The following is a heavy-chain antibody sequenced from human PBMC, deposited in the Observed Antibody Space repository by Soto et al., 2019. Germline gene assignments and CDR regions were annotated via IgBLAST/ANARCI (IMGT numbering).Heavy chain of an antibody. CDR1: GFTFSSYG. D-gene: IGHD3-22*01. V-gene: IGHV3-33*01. CDR3: ARDRGDYDSSGYFSEGMDV. CDR2: IWYDGSNK. Sequence: GGSLRLSCAASGFTFSSYGMHWVRQAPGKGLEWVAVIWYDGSNKYYADSVKGRFTISRDNSKNTLYLQMNSLRAEDTAVYYCARDRGDYDSSGYFSEGMDVWGQGTTVTVSS. J-gene: IGHJ6*02.